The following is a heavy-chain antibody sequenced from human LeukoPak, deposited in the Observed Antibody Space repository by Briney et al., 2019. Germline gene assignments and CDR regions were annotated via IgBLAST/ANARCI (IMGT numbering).Heavy chain of an antibody. D-gene: IGHD3-9*01. CDR2: VYHSGNS. J-gene: IGHJ4*02. V-gene: IGHV4-38-2*02. CDR3: ARVARYTDYLSSSGGLWEYNFDY. Sequence: PSETLSLTCSVSGFSVSSGFYWAWIRQSPGKGLEWIANVYHSGNSYSNPSLKGRLTISVDTSMNNFSLRLTSVTAADTAVYYCARVARYTDYLSSSGGLWEYNFDYWGQGTLVTVSS. CDR1: GFSVSSGFY.